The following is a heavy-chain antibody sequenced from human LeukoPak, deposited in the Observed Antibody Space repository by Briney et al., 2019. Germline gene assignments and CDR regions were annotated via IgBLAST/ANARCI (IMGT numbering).Heavy chain of an antibody. CDR3: AREYFGQRTFIAVAGLGAFDI. CDR1: GGSISSSSYY. V-gene: IGHV4-39*07. J-gene: IGHJ3*02. CDR2: IYYSGST. D-gene: IGHD6-19*01. Sequence: PSETLSLTCTVSGGSISSSSYYWGWIRQPPGKGLEWIGSIYYSGSTYYNPSLKSRVTISVDTSKNQFSLKLSSVTAADTAVYYCAREYFGQRTFIAVAGLGAFDIWGQGTMVTVSS.